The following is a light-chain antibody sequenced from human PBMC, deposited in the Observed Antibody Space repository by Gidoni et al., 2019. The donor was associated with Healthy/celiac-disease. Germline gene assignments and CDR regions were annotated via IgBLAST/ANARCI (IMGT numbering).Light chain of an antibody. V-gene: IGKV1-33*01. CDR1: HDISNY. CDR2: DAS. Sequence: DIKMTQSPSSLSASVGDRVTITCQASHDISNYLNWYQQKPGKAPKLLIYDASNLETGVPSRFSGSGSGTDFTFTISSLQPEDIATYYCQQYDNLLMCSFGHXTKLEIK. J-gene: IGKJ2*04. CDR3: QQYDNLLMCS.